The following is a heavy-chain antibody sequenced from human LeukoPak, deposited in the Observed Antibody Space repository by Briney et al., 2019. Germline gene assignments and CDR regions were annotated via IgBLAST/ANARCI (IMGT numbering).Heavy chain of an antibody. CDR3: ARDLDGYSSSWYPTGMDV. Sequence: GASVKVSCKASGYTFTSYGISWVRPAPGQGLEWMGWISAYNGNTNYAQKLQGRVTMTTDTSTSTAYMELRSLRSDDTAVYYCARDLDGYSSSWYPTGMDVWGQGTTVTVSS. CDR1: GYTFTSYG. J-gene: IGHJ6*02. V-gene: IGHV1-18*01. CDR2: ISAYNGNT. D-gene: IGHD6-13*01.